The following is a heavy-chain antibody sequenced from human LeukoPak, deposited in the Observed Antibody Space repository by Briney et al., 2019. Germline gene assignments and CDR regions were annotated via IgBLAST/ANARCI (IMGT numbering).Heavy chain of an antibody. J-gene: IGHJ3*01. CDR2: ISSSGYTI. D-gene: IGHD2-21*01. V-gene: IGHV3-48*03. CDR3: ARSRSIAGDGFDV. Sequence: GGSLTLSCVASGLTFSGYEMNWVRQAPGKGLEWVSYISSSGYTIYYADSVKGRFTVSRDNAKNSLYLQMNSLRAEDTAVHFCARSRSIAGDGFDVWGQGTMITVTS. CDR1: GLTFSGYE.